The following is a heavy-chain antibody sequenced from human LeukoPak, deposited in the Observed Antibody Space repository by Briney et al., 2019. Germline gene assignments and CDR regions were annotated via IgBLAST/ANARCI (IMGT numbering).Heavy chain of an antibody. Sequence: GASVKVSCKASGGTFGNYAISWVRQAPGQGLEWMGRIIPILNIANYTQKFQGRVTITADKSTNTAYMGLSSLRSEDTAVYYCASPLCSTSICYNGYYYYDMDVWGQGTTVTVSS. J-gene: IGHJ6*02. CDR2: IIPILNIA. CDR1: GGTFGNYA. V-gene: IGHV1-69*04. CDR3: ASPLCSTSICYNGYYYYDMDV. D-gene: IGHD2-2*02.